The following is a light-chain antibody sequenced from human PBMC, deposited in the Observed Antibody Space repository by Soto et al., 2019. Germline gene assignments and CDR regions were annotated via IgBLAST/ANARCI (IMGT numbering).Light chain of an antibody. CDR3: MQALQSPRT. CDR2: LGS. Sequence: DILMTQSPSSLPVTPGEPASISCWSSRGLLHSTGKNYLDWFLQKPGQSPQLLIYLGSNRASGVPDRFSGSGSGTNFTLKISRVEAEDVGVYYCMQALQSPRTFGRGTKVDIK. CDR1: RGLLHSTGKNY. V-gene: IGKV2-28*01. J-gene: IGKJ1*01.